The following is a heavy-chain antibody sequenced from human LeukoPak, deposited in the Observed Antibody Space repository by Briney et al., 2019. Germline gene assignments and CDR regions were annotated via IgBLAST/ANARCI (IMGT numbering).Heavy chain of an antibody. J-gene: IGHJ4*02. CDR1: GGSISSYY. Sequence: SETLSLTCIVSGGSISSYYWSWIRQPPGKGLEWIGYIYYSGSTYYNPSLKSRVTISVDTSKNQFSLKLSSVTAADTAVYYCARDEIEWEPVWGQGTLVTVSS. CDR2: IYYSGST. V-gene: IGHV4-59*12. CDR3: ARDEIEWEPV. D-gene: IGHD1-26*01.